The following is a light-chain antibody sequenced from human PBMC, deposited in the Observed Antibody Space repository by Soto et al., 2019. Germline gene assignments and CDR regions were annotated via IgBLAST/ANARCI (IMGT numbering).Light chain of an antibody. CDR2: DAS. CDR3: QQYNSYWT. CDR1: QSISSL. Sequence: DIQMTQSPSTLSASVGDRVTITCRASQSISSLLSWYQQKPVKAPKLLIYDASSLESGVPSRFSGSGPGTEFTLTISSLQPDDFATYYCQQYNSYWTFGQGTKVDIK. V-gene: IGKV1-5*01. J-gene: IGKJ1*01.